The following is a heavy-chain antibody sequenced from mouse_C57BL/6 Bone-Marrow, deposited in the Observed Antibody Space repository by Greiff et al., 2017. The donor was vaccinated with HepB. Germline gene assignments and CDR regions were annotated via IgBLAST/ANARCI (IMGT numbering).Heavy chain of an antibody. V-gene: IGHV1-55*01. J-gene: IGHJ4*01. CDR2: IYPGSGST. CDR1: GYTFTSYW. Sequence: VKLQQPGAELVKPGASVKMSCKASGYTFTSYWITWVKQRPGQGLEWIGDIYPGSGSTNYNEKFKSKATLTVDTSSSTAYMQLSSLTSEDSAVYYCARWDGNYILYAMDYWGQGTSVTVSS. D-gene: IGHD2-1*01. CDR3: ARWDGNYILYAMDY.